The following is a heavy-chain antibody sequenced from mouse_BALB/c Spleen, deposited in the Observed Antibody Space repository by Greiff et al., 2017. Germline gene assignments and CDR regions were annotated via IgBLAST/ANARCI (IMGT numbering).Heavy chain of an antibody. Sequence: EVLLVESGGGLVKPGGSLKLSCAASGFAFSSYDMSWVRQTPEKRLEWVAYISSGGGSTYYPDTVKGRFTISRDNAKNTLYLEMSSLKSEDTAMYDCAGRSDGYYGRVAWFAYWGQGTLVTVSA. CDR2: ISSGGGST. CDR1: GFAFSSYD. D-gene: IGHD2-3*01. V-gene: IGHV5-12-1*01. J-gene: IGHJ3*01. CDR3: AGRSDGYYGRVAWFAY.